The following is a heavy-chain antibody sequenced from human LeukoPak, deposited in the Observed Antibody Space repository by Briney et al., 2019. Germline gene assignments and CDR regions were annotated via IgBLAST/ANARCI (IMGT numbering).Heavy chain of an antibody. Sequence: GGSLRLSCAASGFTLSGYWMHWVRQAPGKGLVWVSRINTDGSSTTYADSVKGRFTISRDNAKNTLYLQMNSLRAEDTALYYCAKDTFGLLWFGESWGQGTLVTVSS. J-gene: IGHJ5*02. CDR1: GFTLSGYW. D-gene: IGHD3-10*01. V-gene: IGHV3-74*03. CDR2: INTDGSST. CDR3: AKDTFGLLWFGES.